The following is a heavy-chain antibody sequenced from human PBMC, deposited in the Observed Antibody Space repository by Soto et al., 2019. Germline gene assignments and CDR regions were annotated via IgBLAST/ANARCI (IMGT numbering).Heavy chain of an antibody. D-gene: IGHD4-17*01. Sequence: EVQLVESGGGLVQPGGSLRLSCAASGFTFSSYWMSWVRQAPGKGPEWVAIIKQDGSDKHYVDSVKGRFTISRDNAKNSLYLQMNSLRAEDTTVYYCARNRDYAFDYWGRGTLVTVSS. V-gene: IGHV3-7*01. CDR2: IKQDGSDK. CDR1: GFTFSSYW. J-gene: IGHJ4*02. CDR3: ARNRDYAFDY.